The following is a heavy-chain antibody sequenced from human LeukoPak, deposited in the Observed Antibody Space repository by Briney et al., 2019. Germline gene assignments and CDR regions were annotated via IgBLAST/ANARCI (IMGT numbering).Heavy chain of an antibody. CDR1: GFAFNTYA. D-gene: IGHD2-21*02. V-gene: IGHV3-23*01. J-gene: IGHJ6*02. CDR3: TELGLLAYCGGDCRGMDV. Sequence: GGSLRLSCAASGFAFNTYAMSWVRQAPGKGLEWVSVISGSGDSIFYADSVKGRFTISRDNSRSTLYLQMNSLRVEDTAVYYCTELGLLAYCGGDCRGMDVWGQGTTVTVSS. CDR2: ISGSGDSI.